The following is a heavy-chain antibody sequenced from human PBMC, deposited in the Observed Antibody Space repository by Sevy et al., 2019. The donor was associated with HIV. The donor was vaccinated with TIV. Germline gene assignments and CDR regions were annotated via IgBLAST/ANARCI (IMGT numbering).Heavy chain of an antibody. CDR3: ARDPRMYGDYLLAYFDY. D-gene: IGHD2-8*01. Sequence: GGSLRLSCAASGFAPSTYGMHWVRQAPGKGLEWVSAIGYDGSNKYYADSVKGRFSISRDKSRNTLFLQMDSLRAEDTAVYYCARDPRMYGDYLLAYFDYWGQGTLVTVSS. CDR2: IGYDGSNK. V-gene: IGHV3-33*01. CDR1: GFAPSTYG. J-gene: IGHJ4*02.